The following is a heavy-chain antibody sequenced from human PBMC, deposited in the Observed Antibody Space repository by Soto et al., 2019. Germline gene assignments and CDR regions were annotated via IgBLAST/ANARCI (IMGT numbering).Heavy chain of an antibody. D-gene: IGHD6-19*01. Sequence: GGSLRLSCAASGFTFSSYWIHWVRQAPGKGLVGVSRINSDGSSTSYADSVKGRFTISRDNAKNTLYLQMNSLRAEDTAVYYCARSIAVAGTAYYYYGMDVWGQGTTVTVSS. V-gene: IGHV3-74*01. CDR3: ARSIAVAGTAYYYYGMDV. CDR1: GFTFSSYW. J-gene: IGHJ6*02. CDR2: INSDGSST.